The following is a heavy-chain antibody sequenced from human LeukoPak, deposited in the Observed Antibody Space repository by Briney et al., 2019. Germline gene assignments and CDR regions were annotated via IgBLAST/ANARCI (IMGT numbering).Heavy chain of an antibody. Sequence: SETLSLTCAVYGGSFSGYYWSWIRQPPGKGLEWIGEINHSGSTNYNPSLKSRVTISVDTSKNQFSLKLSSVTAADTAVYYCARGLREAEHIVAVTAIHDYWGQGTLVTVSS. CDR3: ARGLREAEHIVAVTAIHDY. CDR1: GGSFSGYY. V-gene: IGHV4-34*01. CDR2: INHSGST. J-gene: IGHJ4*02. D-gene: IGHD2-21*02.